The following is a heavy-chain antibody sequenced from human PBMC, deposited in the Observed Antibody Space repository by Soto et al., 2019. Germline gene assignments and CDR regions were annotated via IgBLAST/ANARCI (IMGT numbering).Heavy chain of an antibody. Sequence: GGSLRLSCAASGFTVSSNYMSWVRQAPGKGLEWVSVIYSGGSTYYADSVKGRFTISRDNSKNTLYPQMNSLRAEDTAVYYCAKDLGYHDFDYWGQGTLVTVSS. CDR1: GFTVSSNY. V-gene: IGHV3-53*05. D-gene: IGHD5-12*01. J-gene: IGHJ4*02. CDR2: IYSGGST. CDR3: AKDLGYHDFDY.